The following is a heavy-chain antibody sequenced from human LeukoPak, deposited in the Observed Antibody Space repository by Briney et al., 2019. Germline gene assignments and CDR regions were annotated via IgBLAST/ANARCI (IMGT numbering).Heavy chain of an antibody. D-gene: IGHD3-10*02. CDR1: GFTFSSYE. CDR2: ISSSGSTI. CDR3: AELGITMIGGV. Sequence: HPGGSLRLSCAASGFTFSSYEMNWVRQAPGKGLEWVSYISSSGSTIYYADSVKGRFTISGDNAKDSLYLQMNSLRAEDTAVYYCAELGITMIGGVWGKGTTVTISS. J-gene: IGHJ6*04. V-gene: IGHV3-48*03.